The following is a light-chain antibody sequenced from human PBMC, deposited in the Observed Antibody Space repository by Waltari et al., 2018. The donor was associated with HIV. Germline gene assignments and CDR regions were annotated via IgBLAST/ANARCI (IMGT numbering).Light chain of an antibody. V-gene: IGLV1-47*01. CDR2: RNN. J-gene: IGLJ3*02. CDR3: ATWDDWLSGWV. CDR1: SVGSNY. Sequence: QSVVTQPPSASGTPGQRVTISCSGCSVGSNYVYWYQQLPGPAPKLLIYRNNQRPSGVPDRFSGSRSDTSVSLAISGLRSEDEADYYCATWDDWLSGWVFGGGTKLTVL.